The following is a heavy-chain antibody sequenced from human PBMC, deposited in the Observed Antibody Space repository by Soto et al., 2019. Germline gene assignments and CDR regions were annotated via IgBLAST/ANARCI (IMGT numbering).Heavy chain of an antibody. CDR1: GFTVSSNY. Sequence: EVQLVETGGGLIQPGGSLRLSCAASGFTVSSNYMSWVRQAPGKGLEWVSVIYSGGSTYYADSVKGRFTISRDNSKNTLYIQMKSLRAEDTDVYYCARTSLASAWAAFDIWGQGTMVTVSS. V-gene: IGHV3-53*02. J-gene: IGHJ3*02. CDR3: ARTSLASAWAAFDI. D-gene: IGHD2-15*01. CDR2: IYSGGST.